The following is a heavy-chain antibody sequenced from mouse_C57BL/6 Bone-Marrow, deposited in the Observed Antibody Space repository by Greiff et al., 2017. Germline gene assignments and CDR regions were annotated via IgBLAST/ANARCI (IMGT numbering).Heavy chain of an antibody. CDR3: ARYPYYGSSQGYFDY. CDR2: ISYSGST. Sequence: EVQLVESGPGLAKPYQTLSLTCSVTGYSITSDYWNWIRKFPGNKLEYMGYISYSGSTYYNPSLKSRISITRDTSKNQYYLQLNSVTTEDTATYYCARYPYYGSSQGYFDYWGQGTTLTVSS. CDR1: GYSITSDY. V-gene: IGHV3-8*01. J-gene: IGHJ2*01. D-gene: IGHD1-1*01.